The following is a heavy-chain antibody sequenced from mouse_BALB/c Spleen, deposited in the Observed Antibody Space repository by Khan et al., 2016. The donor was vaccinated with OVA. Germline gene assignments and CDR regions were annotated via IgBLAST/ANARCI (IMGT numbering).Heavy chain of an antibody. CDR1: GYSITVYY. CDR2: VNPNNGDT. Sequence: VQLKESGPDLVKPGASVKISCKASGYSITVYYMTWVKQSHGKSPEWIGRVNPNNGDTNYNQNFKGKAILTVDKSSNTAYMELRSLTSEDSAVFYCARGYEFFPYWGQGTLVTVSA. D-gene: IGHD2-12*01. J-gene: IGHJ3*01. V-gene: IGHV1-26*01. CDR3: ARGYEFFPY.